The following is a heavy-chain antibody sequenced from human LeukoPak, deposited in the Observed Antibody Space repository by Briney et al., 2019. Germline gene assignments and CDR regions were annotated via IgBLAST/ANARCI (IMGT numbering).Heavy chain of an antibody. CDR2: ISSSSSYI. D-gene: IGHD2-15*01. CDR1: GFTFSIYS. CDR3: AREYCSGGSCYFDY. V-gene: IGHV3-21*01. Sequence: GGSLRLSCAASGFTFSIYSMNCVRQAPGKGLECVSSISSSSSYIYYADSVKGRFTISRDNAKNSLYLQMNSLRAEDTAVYYCAREYCSGGSCYFDYWGQGTLVTVSS. J-gene: IGHJ4*02.